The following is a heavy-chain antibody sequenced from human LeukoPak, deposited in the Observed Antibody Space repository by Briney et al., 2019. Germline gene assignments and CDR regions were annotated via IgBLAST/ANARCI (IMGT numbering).Heavy chain of an antibody. CDR1: GYTFTGYY. Sequence: GASVKVSCKASGYTFTGYYMHWVRQAPGQGLEWMGWINPNSGGTNYAQKFQGRVTMTRDTSISTAYMELSRLRSDDTAVYYRARVRLARAHNWFDPWGQGTLVTVSS. V-gene: IGHV1-2*02. J-gene: IGHJ5*02. CDR3: ARVRLARAHNWFDP. CDR2: INPNSGGT.